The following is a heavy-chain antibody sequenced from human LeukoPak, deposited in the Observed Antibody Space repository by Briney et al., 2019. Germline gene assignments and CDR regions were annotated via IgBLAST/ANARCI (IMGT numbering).Heavy chain of an antibody. Sequence: SETLSLTCTVSGGSISSGSYYWSWIRQPAGKGQEWIGRIYTSGSTNYNPSLKSRVTISVDTSKNQFSLKLSSVTAADTAVYYCAREGEGDYCGGDCYTIDYWGQGTLVTVSS. CDR1: GGSISSGSYY. CDR3: AREGEGDYCGGDCYTIDY. D-gene: IGHD2-21*01. J-gene: IGHJ4*02. CDR2: IYTSGST. V-gene: IGHV4-61*02.